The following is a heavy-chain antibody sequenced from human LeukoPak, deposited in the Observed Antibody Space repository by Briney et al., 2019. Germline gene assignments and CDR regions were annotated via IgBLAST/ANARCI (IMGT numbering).Heavy chain of an antibody. CDR3: ARHSSGWYGDY. D-gene: IGHD6-19*01. J-gene: IGHJ4*02. Sequence: SETLSLTCTASGGSISSSSYYWGWIRQPPGKGLEWIGSIYYSGSTYYNPSLKSRVTISVDTSKNQFSLKLSSVTAADTAVYYCARHSSGWYGDYWGQGTLVTVSS. CDR2: IYYSGST. V-gene: IGHV4-39*01. CDR1: GGSISSSSYY.